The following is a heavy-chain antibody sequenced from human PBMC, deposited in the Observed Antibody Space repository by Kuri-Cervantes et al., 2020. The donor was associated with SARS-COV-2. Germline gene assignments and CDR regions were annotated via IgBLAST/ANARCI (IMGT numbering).Heavy chain of an antibody. CDR2: ISSNGGST. D-gene: IGHD3/OR15-3a*01. V-gene: IGHV3-64*01. J-gene: IGHJ4*02. CDR1: GFTFSSYA. Sequence: GGSLRLSCAASGFTFSSYAMHWVRQAPGKGLEYVSAISSNGGSTYYANSVKGRFTISRDNSKNTLYLQMNSLRAEDTAVYYYARGYADFPTPNDYWGQGTLVTVSS. CDR3: ARGYADFPTPNDY.